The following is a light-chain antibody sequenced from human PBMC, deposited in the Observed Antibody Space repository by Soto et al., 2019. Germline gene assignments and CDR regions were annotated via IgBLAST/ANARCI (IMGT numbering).Light chain of an antibody. Sequence: EIVVTQSPLSLPVTSGEPASISCNTSQSLLKSNGYQCLDWYLQKPGQTPPLLIYWGSKRASGVPDRFSGSGSGTDFTLKISRVEPEDIGVYYCMHHVGSPRTFGQGTRLEIK. CDR3: MHHVGSPRT. CDR2: WGS. V-gene: IGKV2-28*01. J-gene: IGKJ5*01. CDR1: QSLLKSNGYQC.